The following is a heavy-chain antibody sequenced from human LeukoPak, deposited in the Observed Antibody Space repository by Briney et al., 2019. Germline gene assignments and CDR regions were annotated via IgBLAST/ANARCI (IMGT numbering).Heavy chain of an antibody. V-gene: IGHV3-30-3*01. Sequence: GGSLRLSCAASGLTFSSNAIHWVRQAPGKGLEWVAEISYDGGNTYYADSVKGRFTISRDNSKNTLYLQMNSLRAEDTAVYYYAKVGTGIHFDYWGQGTLVTVSS. CDR3: AKVGTGIHFDY. D-gene: IGHD1-1*01. CDR2: ISYDGGNT. J-gene: IGHJ4*02. CDR1: GLTFSSNA.